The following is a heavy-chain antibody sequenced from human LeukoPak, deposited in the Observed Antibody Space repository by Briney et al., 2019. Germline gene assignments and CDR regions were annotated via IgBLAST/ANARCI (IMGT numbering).Heavy chain of an antibody. J-gene: IGHJ6*03. Sequence: SETLSLTCTVSGGSISSYYWSWIRQPPGKGLEWIGYIYYSGSTNCNPSLKSRVTISVDTSKNQFSLKLSSVTAADTAVYYCARDAGSYRYYYYYMDVWGKGTTVTVSS. CDR3: ARDAGSYRYYYYYMDV. CDR2: IYYSGST. D-gene: IGHD1-26*01. CDR1: GGSISSYY. V-gene: IGHV4-59*01.